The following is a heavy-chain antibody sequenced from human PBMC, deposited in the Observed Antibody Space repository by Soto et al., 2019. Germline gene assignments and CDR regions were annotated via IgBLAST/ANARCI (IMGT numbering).Heavy chain of an antibody. Sequence: EVQLLESGGGLVQPGGSLRLSCAASGFTFSSYAMSWVRQAQGKGLEWVSASSGSGGSTYYADSVKGRFTISRDNSKNTLYLPMNSLRAEDTAVYYCAKDLTMVRGVIISYYYYGMDVWGQGTTVTVSS. CDR1: GFTFSSYA. CDR3: AKDLTMVRGVIISYYYYGMDV. J-gene: IGHJ6*02. V-gene: IGHV3-23*01. D-gene: IGHD3-10*01. CDR2: SSGSGGST.